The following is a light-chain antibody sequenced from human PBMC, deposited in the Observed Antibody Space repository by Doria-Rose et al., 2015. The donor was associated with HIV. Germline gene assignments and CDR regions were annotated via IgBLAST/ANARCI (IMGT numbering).Light chain of an antibody. V-gene: IGKV3-20*01. CDR1: QRVKSSY. J-gene: IGKJ5*01. Sequence: EIVLTQSPGTLSLSPGERATLSCRASQRVKSSYLVWYQQKPGQAPRLLIYDASTRATGIPDRFSGSGSGTDFTFTTSRLGPEDVAVYYCQQYGTSRGTFGQGTRLEIK. CDR2: DAS. CDR3: QQYGTSRGT.